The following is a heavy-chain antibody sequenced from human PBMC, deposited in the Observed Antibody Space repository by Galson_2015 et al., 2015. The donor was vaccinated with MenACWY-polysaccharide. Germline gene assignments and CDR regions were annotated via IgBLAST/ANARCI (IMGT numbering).Heavy chain of an antibody. CDR2: INEDEREK. CDR3: ARGVYGLDS. Sequence: SLRLSCAVFGFTFGNYWMTWVRQAPGKGLEWVANINEDEREKYHLDSVKGRFTISRDDAKNSLYLQMNSLRAEDTAVYYCARGVYGLDSWGQGTLVTVSS. V-gene: IGHV3-7*01. J-gene: IGHJ4*02. D-gene: IGHD4-17*01. CDR1: GFTFGNYW.